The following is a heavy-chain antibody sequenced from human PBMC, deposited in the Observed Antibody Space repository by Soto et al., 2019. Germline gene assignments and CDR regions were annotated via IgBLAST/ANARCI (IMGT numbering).Heavy chain of an antibody. CDR2: MDPNSGKT. D-gene: IGHD6-6*01. CDR1: GYTFTIYD. Sequence: GASVKVSCKVSGYTFTIYDINWVRQASGQGLEWVGWMDPNSGKTGYAQKFQGRVTLTRDTSISTACMELSNLRSEDAAVYYCTRGRLKGLAEDYWGQGTLVTVSS. V-gene: IGHV1-8*01. CDR3: TRGRLKGLAEDY. J-gene: IGHJ4*02.